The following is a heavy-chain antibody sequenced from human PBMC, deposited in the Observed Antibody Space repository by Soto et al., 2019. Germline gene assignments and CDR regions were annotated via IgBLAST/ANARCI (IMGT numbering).Heavy chain of an antibody. Sequence: SETLSLTCTVSGGSISSYYWSWIRQPPGKGLEWIGYIYYSGSTNYNPSLKSRVTISVDTSKNQFSLKLSSVTAADTAVYYCARAPRGNYGYPTYFDYWGQGTLVTVSS. V-gene: IGHV4-59*01. CDR2: IYYSGST. D-gene: IGHD3-10*01. J-gene: IGHJ4*02. CDR1: GGSISSYY. CDR3: ARAPRGNYGYPTYFDY.